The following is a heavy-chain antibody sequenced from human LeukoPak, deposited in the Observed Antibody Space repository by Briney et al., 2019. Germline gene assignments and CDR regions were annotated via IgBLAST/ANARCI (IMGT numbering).Heavy chain of an antibody. CDR2: ITSSSSTI. V-gene: IGHV3-48*01. D-gene: IGHD2-15*01. CDR1: GFTFSNYS. CDR3: ARDPGYCSGGSCGVSSWWFDP. J-gene: IGHJ5*02. Sequence: PGGSLRLSCAASGFTFSNYSMNWIRQAPGKGLEWVSYITSSSSTIYYADSVKGRFTISRDNSKNTLYLQMNSLRAEDTAVYYCARDPGYCSGGSCGVSSWWFDPWGQGTLVTVSS.